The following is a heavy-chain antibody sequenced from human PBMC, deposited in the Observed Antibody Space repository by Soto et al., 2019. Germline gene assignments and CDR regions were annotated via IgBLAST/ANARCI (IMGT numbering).Heavy chain of an antibody. CDR3: VAGYYYFDY. V-gene: IGHV3-30*03. J-gene: IGHJ4*02. D-gene: IGHD6-19*01. Sequence: QVQLVESGGGVVQPGRSLRLSCAASGFTFSSYGMHWVRQAPGKGLEWVAVISYVGSNKYYADSVKGRFTISRDNSKNTLYLQMNSLRAEDTAVYVAVAGYYYFDYWGQGTLVTVSS. CDR2: ISYVGSNK. CDR1: GFTFSSYG.